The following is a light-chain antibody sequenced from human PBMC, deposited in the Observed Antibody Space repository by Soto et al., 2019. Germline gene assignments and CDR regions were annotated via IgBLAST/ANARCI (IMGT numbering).Light chain of an antibody. Sequence: QSVLTQPASVSGSPGQSITISCNGSSNEIGAFNYVSWYRQPPGEAPKVLIRGVSYRPSGVSIRFSGSKSDNTASLSISGLQAEDEAHYYCSSYTTSNTWVLGGGTKLTVL. CDR2: GVS. CDR3: SSYTTSNTWV. J-gene: IGLJ3*02. CDR1: SNEIGAFNY. V-gene: IGLV2-14*01.